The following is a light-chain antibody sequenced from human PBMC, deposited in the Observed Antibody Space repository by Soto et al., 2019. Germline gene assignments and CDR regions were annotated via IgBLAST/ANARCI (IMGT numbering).Light chain of an antibody. J-gene: IGLJ2*01. CDR1: SSNIGAGYD. Sequence: SVLTQPPSVSGAPGQRVTISCTGSSSNIGAGYDVHWYQQLPGTAPKLLIYGNSNRPSGVPDRFSGSKSGTSASLAITGLQAEDEADYYCQSYDSSLSGYLFGGGTKVTVL. CDR2: GNS. CDR3: QSYDSSLSGYL. V-gene: IGLV1-40*01.